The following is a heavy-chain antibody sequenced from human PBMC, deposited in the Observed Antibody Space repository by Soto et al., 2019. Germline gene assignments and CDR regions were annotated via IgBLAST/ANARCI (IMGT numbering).Heavy chain of an antibody. Sequence: TSETLSLTCTVSGGSISSGGYYWSWIRQHPGKGLEWIGYIYYSGSTYYNPSLKSRVTISVDTSKNQFSLKLSSVTAADTAVYYCARDSGIAASWFDPWGQGTLVTVSS. V-gene: IGHV4-31*03. D-gene: IGHD6-25*01. CDR3: ARDSGIAASWFDP. J-gene: IGHJ5*02. CDR1: GGSISSGGYY. CDR2: IYYSGST.